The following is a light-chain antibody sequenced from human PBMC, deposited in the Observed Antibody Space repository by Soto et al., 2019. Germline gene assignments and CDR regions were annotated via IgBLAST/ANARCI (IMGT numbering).Light chain of an antibody. CDR2: DVS. V-gene: IGLV2-14*01. J-gene: IGLJ2*01. CDR1: SSDVGGYNH. CDR3: SSYTSSTTLV. Sequence: QSALTQPASVSGSPGQSITISCTGTSSDVGGYNHVSWYQQHPGKAPKLMIYDVSNRPSGVSNRFSGSKSGNTASLTIFGLLAEDEADYHCSSYTSSTTLVFGGGTKLTVL.